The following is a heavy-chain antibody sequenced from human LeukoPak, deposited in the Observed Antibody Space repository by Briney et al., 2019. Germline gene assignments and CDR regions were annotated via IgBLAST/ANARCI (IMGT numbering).Heavy chain of an antibody. V-gene: IGHV4-59*01. D-gene: IGHD3-16*01. CDR3: AGLGDSDTFDI. Sequence: SETLSLTCTVSGGSISSYYWSWIRQPPGKGLVWIGYIYYSGSTNYNPSLKSRVTISVDTSKNQFSLKLSSVTAADTAVYYCAGLGDSDTFDIWGQGTMVTVSS. CDR2: IYYSGST. J-gene: IGHJ3*02. CDR1: GGSISSYY.